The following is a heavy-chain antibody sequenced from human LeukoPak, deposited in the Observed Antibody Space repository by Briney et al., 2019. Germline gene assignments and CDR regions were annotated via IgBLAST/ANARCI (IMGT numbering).Heavy chain of an antibody. J-gene: IGHJ4*02. CDR2: INPNTGGT. CDR1: GYTFTDYY. D-gene: IGHD3-10*01. CDR3: ATVFHYGSGNFDY. V-gene: IGHV1-2*02. Sequence: GASVKVSCKASGYTFTDYYMHWVRQAPGQGLEWMGWINPNTGGTIYAQKFQGRVTMTEDTSTDTAYMELSSLRSEDTAVYYCATVFHYGSGNFDYWGQGTLVTVSS.